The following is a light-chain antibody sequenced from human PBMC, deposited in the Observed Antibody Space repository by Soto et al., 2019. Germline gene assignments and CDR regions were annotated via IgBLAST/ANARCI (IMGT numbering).Light chain of an antibody. V-gene: IGKV3D-20*02. CDR1: HSVTSDY. Sequence: EIVLTQSPGTLSLSPGERATLSCRASHSVTSDYLAWYQQKPGQAPRLLIYGATKRATGIPDRFSGSGSGTDFTLTISRLEAEDFAVYYCQQRNSWPLTFGGGTKVEIK. CDR2: GAT. CDR3: QQRNSWPLT. J-gene: IGKJ4*01.